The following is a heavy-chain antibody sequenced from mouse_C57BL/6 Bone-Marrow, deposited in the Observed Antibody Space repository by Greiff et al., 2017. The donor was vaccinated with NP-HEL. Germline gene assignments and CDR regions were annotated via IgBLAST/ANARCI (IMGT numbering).Heavy chain of an antibody. J-gene: IGHJ4*01. V-gene: IGHV1-54*01. Sequence: QVQLQQSGAELVRPGTSVKVSCKASGYAFTNYLIEWVKQRPGQGLEWIGVINPGSGGTNYNEKFKGKATLTADKSSSTAYMQLSSLTSEDSAVYFCARSRELGPYAMDYWGQGTSVTVSS. CDR3: ARSRELGPYAMDY. D-gene: IGHD4-1*01. CDR2: INPGSGGT. CDR1: GYAFTNYL.